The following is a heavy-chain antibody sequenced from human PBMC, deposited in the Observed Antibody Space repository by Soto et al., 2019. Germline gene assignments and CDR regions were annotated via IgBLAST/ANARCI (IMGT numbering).Heavy chain of an antibody. J-gene: IGHJ4*01. CDR1: GFTFSDYY. D-gene: IGHD1-20*01. V-gene: IGHV3-11*01. CDR3: ARDWEYNWNDDSPRGLHHDF. Sequence: NPGGSPRLSCAASGFTFSDYYMSWIRQAPGKGLEWVSYISSSGSTIYYADSVKGRFTISRDNAKNSLYLQMNSLRAEDTAVYYCARDWEYNWNDDSPRGLHHDFWSQGTLVTVSS. CDR2: ISSSGSTI.